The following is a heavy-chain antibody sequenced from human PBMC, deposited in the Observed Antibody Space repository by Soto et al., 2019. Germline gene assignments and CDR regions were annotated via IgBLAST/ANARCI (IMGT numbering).Heavy chain of an antibody. CDR1: GYSFSSYW. Sequence: GESLKISCKGSGYSFSSYWISWVRQMPGKGLEWMGRIDPSDSYIKYSPSVQGHVTISADKSISTAYLQWSSLKASDTAMYYCARLNLYSSTCYEELFAPCGQGTLVTVSA. CDR3: ARLNLYSSTCYEELFAP. V-gene: IGHV5-10-1*01. J-gene: IGHJ5*02. CDR2: IDPSDSYI. D-gene: IGHD6-13*01.